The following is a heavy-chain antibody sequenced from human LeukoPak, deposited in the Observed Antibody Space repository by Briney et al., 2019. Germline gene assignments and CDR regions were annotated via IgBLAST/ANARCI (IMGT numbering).Heavy chain of an antibody. CDR1: GGTFSSYA. V-gene: IGHV1-69*06. D-gene: IGHD6-13*01. CDR3: ATYRSTWSPRFEYFQQ. J-gene: IGHJ1*01. CDR2: IIPIFGRT. Sequence: SVKVSCKTSGGTFSSYAISWVRQAPGQGLEWMGGIIPIFGRTNYAQKFQGSVRITADTSTRTVYMEVSSLRSEDTAVYYCATYRSTWSPRFEYFQQWGQGTLVTVSS.